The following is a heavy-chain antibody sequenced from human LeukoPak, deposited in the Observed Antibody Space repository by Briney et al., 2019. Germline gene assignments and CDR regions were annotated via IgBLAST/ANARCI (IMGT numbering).Heavy chain of an antibody. CDR1: GYTFTGYY. V-gene: IGHV1-2*02. CDR3: ARGADILTGYYPYYYYGMDV. D-gene: IGHD3-9*01. CDR2: INPNSGGT. Sequence: ASVKVSCKASGYTFTGYYMHWVRQAPGQGLEWMGWINPNSGGTNYAQKFQGRVTMTRDTSISTAYMELSRLRSDDTAVYYRARGADILTGYYPYYYYGMDVWGQGTTVTVSS. J-gene: IGHJ6*02.